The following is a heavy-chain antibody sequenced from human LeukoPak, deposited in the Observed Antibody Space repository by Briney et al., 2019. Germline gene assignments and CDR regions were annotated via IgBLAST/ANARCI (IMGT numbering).Heavy chain of an antibody. V-gene: IGHV4-34*01. CDR3: AGGGDILTGYFNYYYYGMDV. CDR1: GGSFSGYY. CDR2: INHSGST. J-gene: IGHJ6*04. Sequence: PSETLSLTCAVYGGSFSGYYWSWIRQPPGKGLEWIGEINHSGSTNYNPSLKSRVTISVDTSKNQFSLKLSSVTAADTAVYYCAGGGDILTGYFNYYYYGMDVWGKGTTVTVSS. D-gene: IGHD3-9*01.